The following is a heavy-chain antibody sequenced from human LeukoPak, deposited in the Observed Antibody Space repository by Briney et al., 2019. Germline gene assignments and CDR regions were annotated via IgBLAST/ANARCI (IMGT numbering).Heavy chain of an antibody. Sequence: PGGSLRLSCAVSGFTFSIYEMNWVRQAPGKGLEWVSYISSSGSTIYYADSVKGRFTISRDDSEDSLYLQMNSLRVEDTALYYCTKGGGSGTKEVIDYWGQGTLVTVSS. D-gene: IGHD3-10*01. CDR2: ISSSGSTI. CDR1: GFTFSIYE. V-gene: IGHV3-48*03. CDR3: TKGGGSGTKEVIDY. J-gene: IGHJ4*02.